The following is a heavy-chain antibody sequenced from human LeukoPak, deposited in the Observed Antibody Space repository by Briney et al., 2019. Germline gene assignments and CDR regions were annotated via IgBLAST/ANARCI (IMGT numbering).Heavy chain of an antibody. CDR1: GFTVSSNY. CDR3: AKVPATYYFDY. CDR2: IYSGGST. D-gene: IGHD2-15*01. J-gene: IGHJ4*02. Sequence: GGSLRLSCAASGFTVSSNYMSWVRQAPGKGLEWVSVIYSGGSTNYADSVKGRFTISRDNSKNTLYLQMDSLRAEDTAVYYCAKVPATYYFDYWGQGTLVTVSP. V-gene: IGHV3-53*01.